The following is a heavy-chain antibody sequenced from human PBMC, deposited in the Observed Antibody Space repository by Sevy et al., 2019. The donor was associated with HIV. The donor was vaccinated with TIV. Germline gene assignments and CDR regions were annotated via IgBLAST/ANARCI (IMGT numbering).Heavy chain of an antibody. CDR1: GDSVSSNSAA. D-gene: IGHD6-6*01. V-gene: IGHV6-1*01. CDR3: ARDRGSSVDYFDY. J-gene: IGHJ4*02. Sequence: SRTVSLTCAISGDSVSSNSAAWNWIRLSPSRALEWLGRTYYRSKWYNDYAVSVKSRITINPDTSKNQFSLQLNSVTPEDTAVYYRARDRGSSVDYFDYWGQGTLVTVSS. CDR2: TYYRSKWYN.